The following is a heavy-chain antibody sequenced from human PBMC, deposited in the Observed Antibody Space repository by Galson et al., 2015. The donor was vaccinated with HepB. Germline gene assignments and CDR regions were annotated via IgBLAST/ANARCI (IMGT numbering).Heavy chain of an antibody. CDR2: INPSGGST. J-gene: IGHJ5*02. V-gene: IGHV1-46*01. CDR3: ARFFAGGWFDP. CDR1: GYTFTSYY. D-gene: IGHD3-10*01. Sequence: SVKVSCKASGYTFTSYYMHWVRQAPGQGLGWMGIINPSGGSTSYAQKFQGRVTMTRDTSTSTVYMELSSLRSEDTAVYYCARFFAGGWFDPWGQGTLVTVSS.